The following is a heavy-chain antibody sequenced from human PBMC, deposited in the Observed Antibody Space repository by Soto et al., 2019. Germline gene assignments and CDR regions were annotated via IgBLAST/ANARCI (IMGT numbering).Heavy chain of an antibody. V-gene: IGHV1-69*13. CDR2: IIPIFGTA. D-gene: IGHD3-3*01. CDR1: GGTFSSYA. CDR3: ARGRFLEWLPKDYYYYYGMDV. J-gene: IGHJ6*02. Sequence: SVKFSCKASGGTFSSYAISWVRQAPGQGLEWMGGIIPIFGTANYAQKFQGRVTITADESTSTAYMELSSLRSEDTAVYYCARGRFLEWLPKDYYYYYGMDVWGQGTTVTVSS.